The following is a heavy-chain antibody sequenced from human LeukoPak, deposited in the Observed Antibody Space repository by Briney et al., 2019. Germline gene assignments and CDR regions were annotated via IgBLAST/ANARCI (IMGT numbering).Heavy chain of an antibody. CDR3: ASFCSSTSCYRMDV. CDR1: GFTFSNYA. J-gene: IGHJ6*02. CDR2: ISSSSSYI. V-gene: IGHV3-21*01. D-gene: IGHD2-2*01. Sequence: GGSLRLSCAASGFTFSNYAINWVRQAPGRGLEWVSSISSSSSYIYYADSVKGRFTISRDNPKNSLYLQMNSLRAEDTAVYYCASFCSSTSCYRMDVWGQGTTVTVSS.